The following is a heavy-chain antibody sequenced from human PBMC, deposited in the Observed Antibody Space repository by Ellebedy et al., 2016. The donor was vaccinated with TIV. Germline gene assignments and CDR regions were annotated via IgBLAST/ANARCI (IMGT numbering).Heavy chain of an antibody. CDR3: ARHEVDLLTGYFFDPFDS. CDR2: IYYSGNT. J-gene: IGHJ4*02. D-gene: IGHD3-9*01. Sequence: SETLSLTCTVSGGSISSSSYYWGWIRQPPGKGLEWIGTIYYSGNTYYNPSLKSRVTISVDTSKNQFSLKLTSVTAADTAVYNCARHEVDLLTGYFFDPFDSWGQGTQVTVSS. V-gene: IGHV4-39*01. CDR1: GGSISSSSYY.